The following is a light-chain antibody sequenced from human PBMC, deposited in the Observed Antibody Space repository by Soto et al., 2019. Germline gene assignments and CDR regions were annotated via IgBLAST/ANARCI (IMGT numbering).Light chain of an antibody. Sequence: QSLLTQPASVSVSPGQSITISCTGNSSDVGGYNYVSWYQQHPGKAPKLMIYDVSNRPSGVSNRFSGSKSGNTASLTISGLQGEDEADYYCSSYTYVFGSGTKVTVL. V-gene: IGLV2-14*01. J-gene: IGLJ1*01. CDR2: DVS. CDR3: SSYTYV. CDR1: SSDVGGYNY.